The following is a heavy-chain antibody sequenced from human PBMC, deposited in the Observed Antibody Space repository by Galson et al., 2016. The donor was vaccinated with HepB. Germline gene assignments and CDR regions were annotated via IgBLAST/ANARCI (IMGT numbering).Heavy chain of an antibody. CDR1: GFNFMTYS. V-gene: IGHV3-21*01. D-gene: IGHD3-10*01. J-gene: IGHJ4*02. CDR3: ARDQESYYGLWDY. Sequence: SLRLSCAASGFNFMTYSMSWVRQAPGKGLEWVASISSTSSYIWYADSLKGRFTVSRDNANNPLYLQMNSLRAEDTAIYYCARDQESYYGLWDYWGQGTLVTVSS. CDR2: ISSTSSYI.